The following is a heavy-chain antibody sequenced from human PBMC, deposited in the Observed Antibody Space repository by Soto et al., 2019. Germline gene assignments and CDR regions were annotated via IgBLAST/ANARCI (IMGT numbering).Heavy chain of an antibody. Sequence: ASVKVSCKASGYPFTSYYMHWVRQAPGQGLEWMGIINPSGGSTSYAQKVQDRIKMTTDTSTRTTYLELRSLRSDDTAVYFCARDPGFGFGYSYAFAMDVWGQGTTVTVSS. CDR2: INPSGGST. CDR3: ARDPGFGFGYSYAFAMDV. CDR1: GYPFTSYY. J-gene: IGHJ6*02. D-gene: IGHD5-18*01. V-gene: IGHV1-46*01.